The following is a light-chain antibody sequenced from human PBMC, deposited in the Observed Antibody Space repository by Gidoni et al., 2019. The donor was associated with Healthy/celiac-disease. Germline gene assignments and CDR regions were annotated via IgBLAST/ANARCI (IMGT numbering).Light chain of an antibody. Sequence: IQMTQSPSSLSASVGDRVTITCRASQSSSSYLNWYQQKPGKAPKLLIYAASSLQSGVPSRFSGSGSGTDFTLTISSLQPEDFATYYCQQSYSTLFTFGPXTKVDIK. CDR3: QQSYSTLFT. CDR2: AAS. V-gene: IGKV1-39*01. J-gene: IGKJ3*01. CDR1: QSSSSY.